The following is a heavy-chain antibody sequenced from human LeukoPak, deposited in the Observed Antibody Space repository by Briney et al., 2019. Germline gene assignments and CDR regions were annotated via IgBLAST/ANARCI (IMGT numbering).Heavy chain of an antibody. V-gene: IGHV3-23*01. J-gene: IGHJ4*02. CDR2: VSPPGGGT. CDR1: GFTFSNHG. D-gene: IGHD3-22*01. CDR3: AKGFTNYHDSSGYYFPFDY. Sequence: PGGSLRLSCAASGFTFSNHGMKGVRQAPGKGVEWLSGVSPPGGGTYYADSVKSRFTTSSDNSKNTLSLQMNSLRAENTAVYYCAKGFTNYHDSSGYYFPFDYWGQGTLVTVSS.